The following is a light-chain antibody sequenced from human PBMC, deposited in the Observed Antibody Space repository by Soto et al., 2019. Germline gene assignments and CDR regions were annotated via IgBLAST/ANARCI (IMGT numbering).Light chain of an antibody. CDR2: HAS. CDR1: QSVSSSY. Sequence: EIVLTQSPGTLSLSPGERATLSCRASQSVSSSYLAWYQQKPGQAPRLLIYHASNRVTGIPDRFSGSGSGTDFTLTISRLEPEDFAVYYCQQYGGSPGTFGQGTKVDIK. J-gene: IGKJ1*01. V-gene: IGKV3-20*01. CDR3: QQYGGSPGT.